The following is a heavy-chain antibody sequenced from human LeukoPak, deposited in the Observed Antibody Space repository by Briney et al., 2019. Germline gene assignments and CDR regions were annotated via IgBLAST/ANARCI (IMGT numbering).Heavy chain of an antibody. CDR2: IHIDTDTT. D-gene: IGHD7-27*01. Sequence: GSLLLSCSASGFPFISYSINWVRPAPGKGLEWVSYIHIDTDTTWYADSVKGRFTISRDNAKDSLYLQMNSLRVEDTALYYCARDHDWGFDYWGQGTLVTVSS. V-gene: IGHV3-48*01. J-gene: IGHJ4*02. CDR3: ARDHDWGFDY. CDR1: GFPFISYS.